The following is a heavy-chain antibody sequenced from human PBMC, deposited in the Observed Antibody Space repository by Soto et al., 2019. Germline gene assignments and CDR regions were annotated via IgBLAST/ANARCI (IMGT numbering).Heavy chain of an antibody. V-gene: IGHV4-30-4*01. CDR2: IYYSGST. CDR1: GGSISSGDYY. D-gene: IGHD6-13*01. Sequence: SETLSLTCTVSGGSISSGDYYWSWIRKPPGKGLEWIGYIYYSGSTYYNPSLKSRVTISVDTSKNQFSLKLSSVTAADTAVYYCARSKIAAAGTDFDYWGQGTLVTVSS. CDR3: ARSKIAAAGTDFDY. J-gene: IGHJ4*02.